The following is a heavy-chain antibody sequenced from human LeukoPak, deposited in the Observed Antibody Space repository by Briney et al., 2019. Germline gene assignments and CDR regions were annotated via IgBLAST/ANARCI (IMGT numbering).Heavy chain of an antibody. D-gene: IGHD5-18*01. CDR1: GFTFSSYS. CDR3: ARDKGIQLWSN. CDR2: ISSSSSYI. J-gene: IGHJ4*02. V-gene: IGHV3-21*01. Sequence: GGSLRLSCAASGFTFSSYSMNWVRQAPGKGLEWVSSISSSSSYIYYADSVKGRFTISRDNAKNSLYLQMNSLRAEDTAVYYCARDKGIQLWSNWGQGTLVTVSS.